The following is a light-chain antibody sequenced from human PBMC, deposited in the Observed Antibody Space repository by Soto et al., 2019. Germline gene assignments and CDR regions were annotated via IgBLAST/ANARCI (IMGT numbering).Light chain of an antibody. CDR3: QSYDSSLRLV. CDR2: GNS. CDR1: SSNIGAGYD. V-gene: IGLV1-40*01. Sequence: QSVLTQPPSVSGAPGQRVTISCTGSSSNIGAGYDVHWYQQLPGTAPKLLIYGNSNRPSGVPDRFSGSKSGTSASLAITGLQAEDEADSYCQSYDSSLRLVFGGGTKVTVL. J-gene: IGLJ2*01.